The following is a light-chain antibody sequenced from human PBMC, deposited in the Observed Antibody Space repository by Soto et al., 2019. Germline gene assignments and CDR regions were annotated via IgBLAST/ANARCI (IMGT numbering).Light chain of an antibody. V-gene: IGLV2-14*01. CDR3: ISYTTTGALV. Sequence: QSALTQPASGSGSPGQSITISCTGTIYDVGAYHYVSWYQQFPGKAPKLILYEVSNRPSGISNRFSGFRSGSTASLTVSGLQPEDDAHYYCISYTTTGALVFGGGTKLTVL. CDR1: IYDVGAYHY. J-gene: IGLJ2*01. CDR2: EVS.